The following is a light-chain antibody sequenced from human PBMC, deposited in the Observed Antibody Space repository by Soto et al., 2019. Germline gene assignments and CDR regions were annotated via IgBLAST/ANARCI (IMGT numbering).Light chain of an antibody. Sequence: EIVMTQSPATLSVSPGETATLSCRASQSVSSYLAWYQQKPGQAPRLLIYDASNRATGIPARFSGSGSGTDFTLTISCLQSEDFATYYCQQYYSYPPWTFGQGTKVDNK. CDR1: QSVSSY. CDR2: DAS. V-gene: IGKV3D-15*01. J-gene: IGKJ1*01. CDR3: QQYYSYPPWT.